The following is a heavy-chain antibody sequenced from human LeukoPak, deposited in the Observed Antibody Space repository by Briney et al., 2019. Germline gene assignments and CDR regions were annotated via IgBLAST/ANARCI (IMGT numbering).Heavy chain of an antibody. CDR3: ARDQEGSDY. Sequence: ASVKVSCKASGYTFTSNYIHWVRQAPGQGLEWMGMIYPRDGSTSYAQKSQGRVTVTRDTSTSTVHMELSGLRSEDTAVYYCARDQEGSDYWGQGTLVTVSS. V-gene: IGHV1-46*01. CDR1: GYTFTSNY. CDR2: IYPRDGST. J-gene: IGHJ4*02.